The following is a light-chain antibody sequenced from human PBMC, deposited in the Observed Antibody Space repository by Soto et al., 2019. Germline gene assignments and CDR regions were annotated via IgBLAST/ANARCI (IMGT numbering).Light chain of an antibody. CDR2: AAS. V-gene: IGKV1-39*01. J-gene: IGKJ2*01. CDR3: QQSYSVPYT. CDR1: QTIGNS. Sequence: DIQMTQSPSSLSASVGDRISITCRSFQTIGNSLNWYQQKLGRAPQLLIFAASSLHSGVPPRFSGGGSGTHFTLTTTTTQPEDAAIYYCQQSYSVPYTFGQGTKVDIK.